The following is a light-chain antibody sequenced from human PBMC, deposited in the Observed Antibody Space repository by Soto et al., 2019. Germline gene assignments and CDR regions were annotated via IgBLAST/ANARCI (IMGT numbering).Light chain of an antibody. V-gene: IGKV1-12*01. CDR3: QQYNNWPPGCT. J-gene: IGKJ2*02. Sequence: DIQMTQSPSSVSASVGDRVSITCRASQGISNWLAWYQQKPGRAPKLLIYAASSLQSGVSSRFSGSGSGTEFTLTISSLQSEDFGVYYCQQYNNWPPGCTFGQGTKVEIK. CDR1: QGISNW. CDR2: AAS.